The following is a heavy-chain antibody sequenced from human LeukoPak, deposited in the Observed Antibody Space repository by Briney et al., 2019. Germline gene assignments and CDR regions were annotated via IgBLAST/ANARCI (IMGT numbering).Heavy chain of an antibody. V-gene: IGHV3-23*01. J-gene: IGHJ4*02. CDR1: GFTFANYA. Sequence: GGSLRLSCAASGFTFANYAMTWVRQAPGKGLDWVSLISGGGSNTYYTDSVQGRFTISRDNSRNTLYLQMSSLRAEDTAIYYCAKERGISYTYEFDYWGQGALVTVSS. CDR3: AKERGISYTYEFDY. D-gene: IGHD3-16*01. CDR2: ISGGGSNT.